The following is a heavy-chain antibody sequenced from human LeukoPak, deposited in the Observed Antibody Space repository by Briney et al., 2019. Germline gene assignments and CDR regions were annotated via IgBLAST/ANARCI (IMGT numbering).Heavy chain of an antibody. CDR2: ISSSGSTI. D-gene: IGHD2-2*01. V-gene: IGHV3-11*01. Sequence: GGSLRLSCAASGFTFSDYYMSWIRQAPGKGLEWVSYISSSGSTIYYADSVKGRFTISRDNAKNSLYLQMNSLRAEGTAVYYCARDPYCSSTSCDYFDYWGQGTLVTVSS. J-gene: IGHJ4*02. CDR1: GFTFSDYY. CDR3: ARDPYCSSTSCDYFDY.